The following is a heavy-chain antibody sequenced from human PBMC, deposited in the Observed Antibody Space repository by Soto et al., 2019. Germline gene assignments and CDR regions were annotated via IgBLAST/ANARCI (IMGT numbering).Heavy chain of an antibody. V-gene: IGHV4-30-4*01. Sequence: LSLTCTVSGGSISSGDYYWSWIRQPPGKGLEWIGYIYYSGSTYYNPSLKSRVTISVDTSKNQFSLKLSSVTAADTAVYYCARDPTRQLWLGYGMDVWGQGTTVTVSS. D-gene: IGHD5-18*01. CDR3: ARDPTRQLWLGYGMDV. CDR2: IYYSGST. CDR1: GGSISSGDYY. J-gene: IGHJ6*02.